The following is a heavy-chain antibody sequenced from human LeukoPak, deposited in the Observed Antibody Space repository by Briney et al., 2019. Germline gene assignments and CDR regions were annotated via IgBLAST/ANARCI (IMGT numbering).Heavy chain of an antibody. Sequence: GGSLRLSCAASGFTFSSYAMSWVRQAPGKGLEWVSAISGSGGSTYYADSVKGRFTISRDNSKNTLYLQMNSLRAEDTAVYYCAKPHPAYCSSTSCYTGISYYYGMDVWGQGTTVTVSS. D-gene: IGHD2-2*02. CDR2: ISGSGGST. CDR3: AKPHPAYCSSTSCYTGISYYYGMDV. CDR1: GFTFSSYA. J-gene: IGHJ6*02. V-gene: IGHV3-23*01.